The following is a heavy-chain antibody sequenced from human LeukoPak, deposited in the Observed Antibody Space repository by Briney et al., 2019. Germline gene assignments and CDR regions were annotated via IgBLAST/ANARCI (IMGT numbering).Heavy chain of an antibody. CDR1: GYTFTSYY. D-gene: IGHD6-13*01. J-gene: IGHJ4*02. CDR2: INPRGGTT. V-gene: IGHV1-46*01. Sequence: ASVKASCKASGYTFTSYYLHWVRQAPGQGLEWMGIINPRGGTTSFAQKFQGRVTMTRDTSTSTVYMDLSSLRSDDTAVYYCARGIATAGYDYWGQGTLVTVSS. CDR3: ARGIATAGYDY.